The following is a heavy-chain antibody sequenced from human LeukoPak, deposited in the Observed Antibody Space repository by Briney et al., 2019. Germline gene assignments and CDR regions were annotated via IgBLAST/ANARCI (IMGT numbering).Heavy chain of an antibody. CDR1: GFTFSGYW. CDR2: IKQDGSDK. V-gene: IGHV3-7*01. CDR3: ARVLYSSGWALFDY. J-gene: IGHJ4*02. D-gene: IGHD6-19*01. Sequence: GSLRLSCAGTGFTFSGYWMTWVRQAPGKGLDWVASIKQDGSDKYYVDSVKGRFTISRDNAKNSLYLQMNSLRAGDTAIYYCARVLYSSGWALFDYWGQGTLVTVSS.